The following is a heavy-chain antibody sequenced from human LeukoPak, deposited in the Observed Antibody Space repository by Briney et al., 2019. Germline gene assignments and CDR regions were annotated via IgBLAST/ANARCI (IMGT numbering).Heavy chain of an antibody. CDR2: IYYSGST. Sequence: SETLSLTCSVSGGSISSTSYYWGWIRQPPGKGLEWIGSIYYSGSTYHSPSLKSRVTISVDTSKNQFSLKLSSVTAADTAVYYCARTAPFGSTSCFDYWGQGTLVTVSS. J-gene: IGHJ4*02. CDR1: GGSISSTSYY. V-gene: IGHV4-39*01. CDR3: ARTAPFGSTSCFDY. D-gene: IGHD2-2*01.